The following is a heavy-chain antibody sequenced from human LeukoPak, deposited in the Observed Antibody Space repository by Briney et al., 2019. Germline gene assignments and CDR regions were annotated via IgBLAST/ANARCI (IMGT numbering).Heavy chain of an antibody. J-gene: IGHJ4*02. CDR2: ISSSSSYI. CDR3: AREITMVRGVDY. V-gene: IGHV3-21*01. D-gene: IGHD3-10*01. Sequence: PGGSLRLSCAASGFTFSSYSMNWVRQAPGKGLEWVSSISSSSSYIYYADSVKGRFTISRDNAKNSLYLQVNSLRAEDTAVYYCAREITMVRGVDYWGRGTLVTVSS. CDR1: GFTFSSYS.